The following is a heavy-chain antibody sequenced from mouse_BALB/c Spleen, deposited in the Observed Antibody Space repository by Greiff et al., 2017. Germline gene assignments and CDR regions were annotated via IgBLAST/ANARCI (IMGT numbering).Heavy chain of an antibody. Sequence: EVQRVESGGGLVQPGGSRKLSCAASGFTFSSFGMHWVRQAPEKGLEWVAYISSGSSTIYYADTVKGRFTISRDNPKNTLFLQMTSLRSEDTAMYYCARSPPFDYWGQGTTLTISS. CDR3: ARSPPFDY. J-gene: IGHJ2*01. CDR1: GFTFSSFG. V-gene: IGHV5-17*02. CDR2: ISSGSSTI.